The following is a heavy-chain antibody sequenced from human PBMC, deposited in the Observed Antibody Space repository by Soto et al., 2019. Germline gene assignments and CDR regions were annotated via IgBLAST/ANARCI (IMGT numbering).Heavy chain of an antibody. D-gene: IGHD3-3*01. CDR2: IYYSGST. Sequence: SETLSLTCTVSGGSISSSSYYWGWIRQPPGKGLEWIGSIYYSGSTYYNPSLKSRVTISVDTSKNQFSLKLSSVTAADTAVYYCARQNTIFGVEYYYYYYMDVWGKGTTVTVSS. CDR1: GGSISSSSYY. CDR3: ARQNTIFGVEYYYYYYMDV. V-gene: IGHV4-39*01. J-gene: IGHJ6*03.